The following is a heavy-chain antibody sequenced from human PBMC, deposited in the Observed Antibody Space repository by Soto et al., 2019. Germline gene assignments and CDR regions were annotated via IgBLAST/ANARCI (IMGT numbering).Heavy chain of an antibody. V-gene: IGHV1-18*03. CDR2: ITTHTGHT. J-gene: IGHJ4*02. Sequence: GSSVQVSLQTSRYIFPKYLSHWVRPPAGQGLERMGWITTHTGHTMVAQKFQGRLTLTIDTSTDTAFMELMSLRSDDMALFFGARHIHISTLPYSDTWGQG. CDR1: RYIFPKYL. D-gene: IGHD2-2*01. CDR3: ARHIHISTLPYSDT.